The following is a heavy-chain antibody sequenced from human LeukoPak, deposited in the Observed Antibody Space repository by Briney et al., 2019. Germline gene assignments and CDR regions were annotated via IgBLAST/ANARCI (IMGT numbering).Heavy chain of an antibody. CDR1: GFNFSDYY. J-gene: IGHJ4*02. V-gene: IGHV3-11*04. D-gene: IGHD3-10*01. CDR2: ISNTGNTI. CDR3: AGFDYYGSESYYNHFDS. Sequence: GGSLRLSCAASGFNFSDYYMSWIRQAPGKGLEWVSYISNTGNTIYYADSVKGRFTISRDNAKNSLYLQMNSLRAEDTAVYYCAGFDYYGSESYYNHFDSWGQGTLVTVSS.